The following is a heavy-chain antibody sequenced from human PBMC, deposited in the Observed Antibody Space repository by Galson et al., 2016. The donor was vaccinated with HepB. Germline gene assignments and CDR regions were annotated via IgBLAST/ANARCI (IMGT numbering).Heavy chain of an antibody. CDR2: VSGSGGST. J-gene: IGHJ5*02. V-gene: IGHV3-23*01. CDR3: ARERGHFDP. CDR1: GFTFSSYG. Sequence: SLRLSCAASGFTFSSYGMSWVRQAPGKGLEWVSAVSGSGGSTYYADSVKGRFTISRDNSKNTLYLQMNSLRSDDTARYYCARERGHFDPWGQGTLVTVSS.